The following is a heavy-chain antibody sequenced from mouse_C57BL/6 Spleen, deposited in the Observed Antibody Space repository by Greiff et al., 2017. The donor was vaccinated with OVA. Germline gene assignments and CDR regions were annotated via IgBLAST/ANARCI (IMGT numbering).Heavy chain of an antibody. Sequence: QVQLQQPGAELVRPGTSVKLSCKASGYTFTSYWMHWVKQRPGQGLEWIGVIDPSDSYTNYNQKFKGKATLTVDTSSSTAYMQLSSLTSEDSAVYYCALDHRRGMDYWGQGTSVTVSS. D-gene: IGHD3-3*01. CDR3: ALDHRRGMDY. J-gene: IGHJ4*01. CDR1: GYTFTSYW. V-gene: IGHV1-59*01. CDR2: IDPSDSYT.